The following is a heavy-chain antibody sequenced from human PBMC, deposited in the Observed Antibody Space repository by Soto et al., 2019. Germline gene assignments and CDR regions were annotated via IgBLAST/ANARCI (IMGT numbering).Heavy chain of an antibody. Sequence: QLQLQESCSGLVKPSQTLSLTCAVSGGSISSGGYSWSWIRQPPGKGLEWIGYIYHSGSTYYNPSLKSRVTISVDRSKTQFSLKLSSVTAADTAVYYCARENNVLPGGYFDYWGPGTLVTVSS. CDR2: IYHSGST. J-gene: IGHJ4*02. D-gene: IGHD3-10*01. CDR1: GGSISSGGYS. V-gene: IGHV4-30-2*01. CDR3: ARENNVLPGGYFDY.